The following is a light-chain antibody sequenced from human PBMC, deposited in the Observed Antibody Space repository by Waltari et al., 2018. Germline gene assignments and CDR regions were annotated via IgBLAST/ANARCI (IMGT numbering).Light chain of an antibody. Sequence: EIVLTQSPGTLSLSPGERATLSCRASQSVSSVSVAWYQQKYGQTPRLLIYGASTRASGIPDRFSVSGSGTDVTLTISSLEPEDFAVYHCQQYGTSPTFGGGTRVEIK. V-gene: IGKV3-20*01. CDR1: QSVSSVS. CDR2: GAS. J-gene: IGKJ4*01. CDR3: QQYGTSPT.